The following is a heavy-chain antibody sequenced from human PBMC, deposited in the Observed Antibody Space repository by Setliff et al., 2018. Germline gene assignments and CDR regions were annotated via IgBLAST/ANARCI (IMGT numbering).Heavy chain of an antibody. J-gene: IGHJ3*01. D-gene: IGHD1-26*01. CDR3: AREVGTSTSSDAFDV. CDR1: GDSISSGDYF. Sequence: SDTLSLTCTVSGDSISSGDYFWSWIRQPPGKGLEWIAYVYHSGSAYYNPSLKSPVTMSVDPSKNQFSLHLTSVTAADTAVYYCAREVGTSTSSDAFDVWGQGMMVTVSS. V-gene: IGHV4-30-4*02. CDR2: VYHSGSA.